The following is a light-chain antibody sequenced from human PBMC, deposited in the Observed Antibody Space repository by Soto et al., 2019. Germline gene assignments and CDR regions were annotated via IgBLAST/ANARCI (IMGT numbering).Light chain of an antibody. Sequence: EIVMTQSPATLSVSPGERATLSCRASQSVSSNLAWYQQKPGQAPRLLIYSASTRATGIPARFSGSGSGTEFTLTNSILQSEDFAVYYCQQYNNWPPLIFGGGTKVEIK. CDR1: QSVSSN. V-gene: IGKV3-15*01. J-gene: IGKJ4*01. CDR2: SAS. CDR3: QQYNNWPPLI.